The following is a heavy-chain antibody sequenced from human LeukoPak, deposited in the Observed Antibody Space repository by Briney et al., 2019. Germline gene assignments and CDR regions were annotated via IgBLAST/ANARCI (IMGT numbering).Heavy chain of an antibody. CDR3: ARDSGSYDAFDI. J-gene: IGHJ3*02. CDR1: GYSVSSSSAA. V-gene: IGHV6-1*01. Sequence: SQTLSLTCAISGYSVSSSSAAWNWISQSPSRGFAWPGRTYYSSKWYNDYAESLKSRLTINPDTSKNQFSLQLNSVTPEDTAVYYCARDSGSYDAFDISGQETMVTVSS. D-gene: IGHD1-26*01. CDR2: TYYSSKWYN.